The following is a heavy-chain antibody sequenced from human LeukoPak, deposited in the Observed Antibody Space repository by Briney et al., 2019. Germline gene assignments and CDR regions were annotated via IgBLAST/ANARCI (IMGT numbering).Heavy chain of an antibody. J-gene: IGHJ4*02. CDR1: GYTFTGYY. CDR3: TRERPILVVVVATDLDY. CDR2: INPNSGGT. Sequence: ASVKVSCKASGYTFTGYYMHWVRQAPGQGLEWMGWINPNSGGTNYAQKFQGRVTLTRDTSITTAYMELTNLRSDDTAVYYCTRERPILVVVVATDLDYWGQGTLVTVSS. V-gene: IGHV1-2*02. D-gene: IGHD2-15*01.